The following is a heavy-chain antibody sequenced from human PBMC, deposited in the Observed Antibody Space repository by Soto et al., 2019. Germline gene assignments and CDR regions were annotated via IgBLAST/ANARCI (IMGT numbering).Heavy chain of an antibody. D-gene: IGHD1-7*01. CDR1: GYTFTSYG. J-gene: IGHJ6*02. CDR3: ARDLDWNYDPYYYYYGMDV. CDR2: ISAYNGNT. Sequence: ASVKVSCKXSGYTFTSYGISWVRQAPGQGLEWMGWISAYNGNTNYAQKLQGRVTMTTDTSTSTAYMELRSLRSDDTAVYYCARDLDWNYDPYYYYYGMDVWGQGTTVTVSS. V-gene: IGHV1-18*04.